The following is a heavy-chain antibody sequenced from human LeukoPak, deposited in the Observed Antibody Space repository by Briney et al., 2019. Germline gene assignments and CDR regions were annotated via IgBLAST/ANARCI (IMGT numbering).Heavy chain of an antibody. D-gene: IGHD3-22*01. J-gene: IGHJ4*02. CDR1: EFTFNSYA. V-gene: IGHV3-23*01. Sequence: PGGSLRLSCAASEFTFNSYAMSWIRQAPGKGLEWVSAISGSGGSTYYADSVRGRLTISRDNSKNTLYPQMNSLRAEDTAVYYCARGLYYFDTSGYLHYWGQGTLVTVSS. CDR2: ISGSGGST. CDR3: ARGLYYFDTSGYLHY.